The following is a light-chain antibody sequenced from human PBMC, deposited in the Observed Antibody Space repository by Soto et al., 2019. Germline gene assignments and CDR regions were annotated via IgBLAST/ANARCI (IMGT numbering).Light chain of an antibody. CDR3: QQSYSTPPT. CDR2: AAS. Sequence: DIQMTQSPSSLSASVGDRVTITCRASQSISSYLNWYQQKPGKAPKLLIYAASSLQSGVPSRFSGSGSGTDFTLTISSLQPEEFATYYCQQSYSTPPTFGQGTNVEIK. CDR1: QSISSY. V-gene: IGKV1-39*01. J-gene: IGKJ1*01.